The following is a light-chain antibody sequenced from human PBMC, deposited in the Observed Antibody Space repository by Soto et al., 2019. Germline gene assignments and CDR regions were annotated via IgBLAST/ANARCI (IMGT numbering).Light chain of an antibody. Sequence: QAVVTQEPSLTVSPGGTVTLTCDSSTGAVTASHYPFWFQQKPGQAPRTLIFDTSDKSSWTPARFSGSLLGGKAALTLSGAQPEDEAEYYCLLPYSDHRVFGGGTQLTVL. CDR1: TGAVTASHY. V-gene: IGLV7-46*01. CDR2: DTS. CDR3: LLPYSDHRV. J-gene: IGLJ7*01.